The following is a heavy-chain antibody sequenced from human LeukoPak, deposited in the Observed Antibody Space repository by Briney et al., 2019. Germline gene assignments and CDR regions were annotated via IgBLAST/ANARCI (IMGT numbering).Heavy chain of an antibody. J-gene: IGHJ4*02. CDR1: GGSFSGYY. CDR3: ARVGLLWFGNAPYYFDY. D-gene: IGHD3-10*01. V-gene: IGHV4-34*01. Sequence: SETLSLTCAVYGGSFSGYYWSWIRQPPGKGLEWIGEINHSGSTNYNPSLKSRVTISVDTSKNQFSLKLSSVTAADTAVYYCARVGLLWFGNAPYYFDYWGQGALVTVSS. CDR2: INHSGST.